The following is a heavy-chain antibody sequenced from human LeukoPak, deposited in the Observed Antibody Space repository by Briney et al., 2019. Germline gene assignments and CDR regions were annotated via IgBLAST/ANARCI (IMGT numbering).Heavy chain of an antibody. Sequence: PGGSLRLSCAASGFTLSTYAMSWVRQAPGKWLEWVSGISNSDGSTYYARYADSVKGRFTISRDSSKNTLYLIMNSLRVEDTAVYSCAKDLYNWMNSGFDPWGQGTLVTVSS. J-gene: IGHJ5*02. D-gene: IGHD1-20*01. CDR1: GFTLSTYA. CDR2: ISNSDGST. V-gene: IGHV3-23*01. CDR3: AKDLYNWMNSGFDP.